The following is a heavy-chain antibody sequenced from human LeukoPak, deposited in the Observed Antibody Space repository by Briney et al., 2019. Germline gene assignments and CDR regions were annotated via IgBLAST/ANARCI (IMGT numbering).Heavy chain of an antibody. CDR1: GGFFSGYY. CDR2: INHSGST. D-gene: IGHD3-10*01. V-gene: IGHV4-34*01. J-gene: IGHJ3*02. Sequence: SETLSLTCAVYGGFFSGYYWSWIRQPPGKGLEWIGEINHSGSTNYNPSLKSRVTISVDTSKNQFSLKLSSVTAADTAVYYCARGSGAFDIWGQGTMVTVSS. CDR3: ARGSGAFDI.